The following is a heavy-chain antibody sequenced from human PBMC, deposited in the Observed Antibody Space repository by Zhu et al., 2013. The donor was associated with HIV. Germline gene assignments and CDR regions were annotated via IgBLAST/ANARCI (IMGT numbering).Heavy chain of an antibody. J-gene: IGHJ4*02. Sequence: QVQLVQSGAEVKKPGASVKVSCKASGYSFTRYGISWVRQAPGQGLEWMGWISAYNGNTNYAQKLQGRVTMTTDTSTSTAYMELRSLRSDDTAVYYCARDTLWFGESTSLGYWGQGTLVTVSS. CDR2: ISAYNGNT. CDR1: GYSFTRYG. CDR3: ARDTLWFGESTSLGY. V-gene: IGHV1-18*01. D-gene: IGHD3-10*01.